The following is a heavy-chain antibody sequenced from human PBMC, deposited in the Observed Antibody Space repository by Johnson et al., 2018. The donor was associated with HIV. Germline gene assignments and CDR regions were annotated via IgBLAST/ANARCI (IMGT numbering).Heavy chain of an antibody. CDR1: GFTFNNYA. V-gene: IGHV3-30-3*01. CDR2: ISYDGSNE. Sequence: QVQLVESGGGVVQPGRSLRLSCAASGFTFNNYAMHWVRQAPGKGLEWVAVISYDGSNEFYADSVKGRFPISRDNSKNTLYLQMNSLRAEDTALYYCAREGGYNWNAVGFRDVFDIWGQGTMVTVSS. D-gene: IGHD1-20*01. J-gene: IGHJ3*02. CDR3: AREGGYNWNAVGFRDVFDI.